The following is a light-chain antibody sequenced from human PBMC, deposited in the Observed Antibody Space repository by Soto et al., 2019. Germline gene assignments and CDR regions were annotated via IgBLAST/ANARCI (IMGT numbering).Light chain of an antibody. CDR1: QSINNY. CDR2: SAS. CDR3: QQSLTMPIT. J-gene: IGKJ5*01. V-gene: IGKV1-39*01. Sequence: DIKLTQSPASLSVSVGDRVPITCRASQSINNYLNWYLQRPGQAPKLLIRSASTLQRGVPSRFSGSGSRTEFTLTIADLQPDDFGTYYCQQSLTMPITFGHGTRLEIK.